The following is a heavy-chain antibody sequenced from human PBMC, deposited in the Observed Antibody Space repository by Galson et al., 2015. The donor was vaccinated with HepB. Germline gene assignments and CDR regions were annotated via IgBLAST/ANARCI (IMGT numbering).Heavy chain of an antibody. CDR3: AKALMTMIVVEYFDAFDI. Sequence: SLRLSCAASGFTFSSYGMHWVRQAPGKGLEWVAVISYDGSNKYYADSVKGRFTISRDNSKNTLYLQMNSLRAEDTAVYYCAKALMTMIVVEYFDAFDIWGQGTMVTVSS. CDR1: GFTFSSYG. J-gene: IGHJ3*02. D-gene: IGHD3-22*01. V-gene: IGHV3-30*18. CDR2: ISYDGSNK.